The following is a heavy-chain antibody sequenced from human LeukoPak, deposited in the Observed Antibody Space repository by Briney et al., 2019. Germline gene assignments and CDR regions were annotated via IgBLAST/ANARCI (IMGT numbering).Heavy chain of an antibody. Sequence: GVSLRLSCAASGFTFSNYWMTWVRQAPGKGLVWVADIKQDGSEKFYVNSVRGRFTISRDNAKMSLFLQMNSLRAEDTAVYYCARDNGVVHGVYYMDVWGKGTTVTVS. D-gene: IGHD3-3*01. CDR3: ARDNGVVHGVYYMDV. V-gene: IGHV3-7*01. CDR2: IKQDGSEK. CDR1: GFTFSNYW. J-gene: IGHJ6*03.